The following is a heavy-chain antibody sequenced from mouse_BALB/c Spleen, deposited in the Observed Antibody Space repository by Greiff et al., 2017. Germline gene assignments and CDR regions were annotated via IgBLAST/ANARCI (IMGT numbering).Heavy chain of an antibody. CDR2: ISNGGGST. V-gene: IGHV5-12-2*01. CDR1: GFTFSSYT. D-gene: IGHD3-1*01. J-gene: IGHJ4*01. CDR3: ARQIGDAMDY. Sequence: EVQGVESGGGLVQPGGSLKLSCAASGFTFSSYTMSWVRQTPEKRLEWVAYISNGGGSTYYPDTVKGRFTISRDNAKNTLYLQMSSLKSEDTAMYYCARQIGDAMDYWGQGTSVTVSS.